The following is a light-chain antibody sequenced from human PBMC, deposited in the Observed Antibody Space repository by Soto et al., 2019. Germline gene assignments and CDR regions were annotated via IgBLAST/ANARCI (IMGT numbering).Light chain of an antibody. J-gene: IGKJ2*01. Sequence: EIVLTQSPGTLSLSPGERATLSCRASQSVSSSYLAWYQQKAGQAPRLLIYGASSRATGIPDRFSGSGSGTDFTLTISRLEPEDFAVYSCQQYGNSPRTFGQGTKREIK. CDR2: GAS. CDR3: QQYGNSPRT. CDR1: QSVSSSY. V-gene: IGKV3-20*01.